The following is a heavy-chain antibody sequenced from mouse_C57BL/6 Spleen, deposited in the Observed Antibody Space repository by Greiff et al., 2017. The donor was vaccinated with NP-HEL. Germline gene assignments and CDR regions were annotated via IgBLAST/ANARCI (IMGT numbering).Heavy chain of an antibody. Sequence: EVQLQQSGPELVKPGASVKMSCKASGYTFTDYNMHWVKQSHGKSLEWIGYINPNNGGTSYNQKFKGKATLTVNKSSSTAYMELRSLTSEDSAVYYCARWGSSGYYFDYWGQGTTLTVSS. J-gene: IGHJ2*01. CDR2: INPNNGGT. D-gene: IGHD3-2*02. CDR3: ARWGSSGYYFDY. CDR1: GYTFTDYN. V-gene: IGHV1-22*01.